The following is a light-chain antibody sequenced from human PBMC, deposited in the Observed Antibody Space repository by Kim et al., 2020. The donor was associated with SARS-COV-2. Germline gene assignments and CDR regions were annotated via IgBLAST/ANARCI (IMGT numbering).Light chain of an antibody. CDR1: SLRSYY. CDR3: NSRDSNDNVV. J-gene: IGLJ2*01. V-gene: IGLV3-19*01. CDR2: GKN. Sequence: VALEQTVRITCPGDSLRSYYATWYQKTPGQAPILVIYGKNNRPSGIPDRFSGSSSGNTASLTITGTQAGDEADYYCNSRDSNDNVVFGGGTQLTVL.